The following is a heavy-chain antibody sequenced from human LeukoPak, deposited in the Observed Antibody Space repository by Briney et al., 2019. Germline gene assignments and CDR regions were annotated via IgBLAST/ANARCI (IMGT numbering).Heavy chain of an antibody. V-gene: IGHV3-30-3*01. CDR3: AREKLVDYYYMDV. CDR1: GFTFSNYA. D-gene: IGHD3-3*02. CDR2: ISYDGNNK. J-gene: IGHJ6*03. Sequence: GGFLRLSCAASGFTFSNYAIHWVRQAPGKGLEWVAFISYDGNNKYYADSVKGRFTISRDNSKNTLYLQMNSLRAEDTAVYYCAREKLVDYYYMDVWGKGTTVTVSS.